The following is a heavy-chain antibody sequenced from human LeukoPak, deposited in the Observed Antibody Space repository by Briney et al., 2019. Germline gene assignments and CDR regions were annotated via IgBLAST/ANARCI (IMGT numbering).Heavy chain of an antibody. J-gene: IGHJ6*03. V-gene: IGHV1-69*06. CDR3: ARPSSSSSYYYYYMDV. CDR2: IIPIFGTA. D-gene: IGHD6-6*01. CDR1: GGTFSSYA. Sequence: SVKVSCKASGGTFSSYAISWVRQAPGHGLEWMGGIIPIFGTANYAQKFQGRVTITADKSTSTAYMELSSLRSEDTAVYYCARPSSSSSYYYYYMDVWGKGTTVTISS.